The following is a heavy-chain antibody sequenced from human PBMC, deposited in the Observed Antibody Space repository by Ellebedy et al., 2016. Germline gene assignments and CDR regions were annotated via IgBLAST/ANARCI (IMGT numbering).Heavy chain of an antibody. CDR2: SNNFGSYI. Sequence: GESLKISXVASGYTFAAYSINWVRQAPGKGLEWIAYSNNFGSYIYYADSVNGRFTISRDNAKNSVYLQMNSLRVDDTAAYFCVRGGGTGWGQGTLVTVSS. V-gene: IGHV3-21*05. CDR3: VRGGGTG. CDR1: GYTFAAYS. J-gene: IGHJ4*02. D-gene: IGHD3-10*01.